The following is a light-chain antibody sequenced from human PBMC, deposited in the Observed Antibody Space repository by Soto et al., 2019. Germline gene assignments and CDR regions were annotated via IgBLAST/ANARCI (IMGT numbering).Light chain of an antibody. J-gene: IGLJ2*01. V-gene: IGLV2-23*02. CDR1: SSDVGSYNL. CDR3: ASFAVVDTVV. Sequence: QSVLTQPASVSGSVGQSITISCTGTSSDVGSYNLVSWYQQHPGKAPKLIIYEVTKRPSGVSNRLSGSKSGNTASLTISVLQAEDEAYYYCASFAVVDTVVFGGGTKLTVL. CDR2: EVT.